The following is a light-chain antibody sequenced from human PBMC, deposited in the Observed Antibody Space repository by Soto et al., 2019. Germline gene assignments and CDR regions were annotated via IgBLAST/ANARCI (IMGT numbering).Light chain of an antibody. CDR2: DAS. J-gene: IGKJ1*01. Sequence: DIRMTQSPSTLSASVGDRVTITCRASQNINRRLAWYQQKPGKVPNLLIYDASSLESGVPARFSGGGSGTEFTLTISSLQPDDFSTFYCQRYNNYPWTFGQGTKVEIK. CDR3: QRYNNYPWT. V-gene: IGKV1-5*01. CDR1: QNINRR.